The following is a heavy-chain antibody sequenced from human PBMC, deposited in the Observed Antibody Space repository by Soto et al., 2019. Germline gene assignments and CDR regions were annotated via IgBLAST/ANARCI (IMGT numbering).Heavy chain of an antibody. D-gene: IGHD6-19*01. J-gene: IGHJ5*02. CDR3: AKCSVGTVRSSGWCNWFDP. Sequence: EVRLLESGGGLAQPGGSLRLSCAASGFTFSSSAMNWVRQAPGKGLEWVSSIRVGGGDTFYADSVRGPFTVSRDISRNTLYLQMNSLRAEDTAIYYCAKCSVGTVRSSGWCNWFDPWGQGTLVTVSS. V-gene: IGHV3-23*01. CDR2: IRVGGGDT. CDR1: GFTFSSSA.